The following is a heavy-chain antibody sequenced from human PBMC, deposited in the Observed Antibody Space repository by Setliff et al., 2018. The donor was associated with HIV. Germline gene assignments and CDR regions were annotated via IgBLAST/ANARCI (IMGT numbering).Heavy chain of an antibody. V-gene: IGHV1-69*13. CDR3: ASRQDVEYYYDSSGYDDAFDI. Sequence: SVKVSCKASGYNLVSYDIRWVRQAPGQGLEWMGGIIPIFGTANYAQKFQGRVTITADESTSTAYMELSSLRSEDTAVYYCASRQDVEYYYDSSGYDDAFDIWGQGTMVTVSS. CDR1: GYNLVSYD. J-gene: IGHJ3*02. CDR2: IIPIFGTA. D-gene: IGHD3-22*01.